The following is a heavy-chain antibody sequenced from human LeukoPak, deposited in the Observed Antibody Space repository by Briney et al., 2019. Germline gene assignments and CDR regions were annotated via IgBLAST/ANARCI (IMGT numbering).Heavy chain of an antibody. CDR2: IIPIFGTA. J-gene: IGHJ4*02. CDR1: GGTFSSYA. Sequence: ASVKVSCKASGGTFSSYAISWVRQAPGQGLEWMGGIIPIFGTANYAQKFQGRVTITADESTSSAYMELSSLRSEDTAVYYCASHGGDSDNPFDYWGQGTLVTVSS. CDR3: ASHGGDSDNPFDY. D-gene: IGHD3-9*01. V-gene: IGHV1-69*13.